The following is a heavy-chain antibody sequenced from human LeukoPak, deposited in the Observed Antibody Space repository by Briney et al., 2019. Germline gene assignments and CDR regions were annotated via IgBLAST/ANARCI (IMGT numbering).Heavy chain of an antibody. CDR3: ARDLMFGLLGYYSDY. D-gene: IGHD3-10*02. V-gene: IGHV1-69*13. Sequence: SVKVSCKASGGTFSSYAISWVRQAPGQGLEWMEGIIPIFGTANYAQKFQGRVTITADESTSTAYMELSSLRSEDTAVYYCARDLMFGLLGYYSDYWGQGTLVTVSS. CDR2: IIPIFGTA. J-gene: IGHJ4*02. CDR1: GGTFSSYA.